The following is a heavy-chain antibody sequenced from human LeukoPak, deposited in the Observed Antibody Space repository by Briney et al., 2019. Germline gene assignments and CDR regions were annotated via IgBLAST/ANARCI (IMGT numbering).Heavy chain of an antibody. Sequence: GSLRLSCETAGFTFSSYVMHWVRRTPGKGLVWVSRISHDGIISYADSVKGRFTISRDSSKNTLYLQMNSLRAEDTAVYYCARGISVMIVAPGYWGQGTLVTVSS. CDR1: GFTFSSYV. CDR3: ARGISVMIVAPGY. V-gene: IGHV3-74*01. D-gene: IGHD3-22*01. J-gene: IGHJ4*02. CDR2: ISHDGII.